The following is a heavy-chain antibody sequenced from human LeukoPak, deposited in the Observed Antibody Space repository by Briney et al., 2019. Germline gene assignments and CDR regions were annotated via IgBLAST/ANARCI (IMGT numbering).Heavy chain of an antibody. V-gene: IGHV1-2*02. CDR3: ARAGVYSSSWYSPLDYYYYYMDV. J-gene: IGHJ6*03. CDR2: INTNSGGT. Sequence: ASVKVSCKASGYTFTSYYMNWVRQAPGQGLEWMGWINTNSGGTNYAQKFQGRVTMTRDTSISTAYMELSRLRSDDTAVYYCARAGVYSSSWYSPLDYYYYYMDVRGKGTTGTVCS. CDR1: GYTFTSYY. D-gene: IGHD6-13*01.